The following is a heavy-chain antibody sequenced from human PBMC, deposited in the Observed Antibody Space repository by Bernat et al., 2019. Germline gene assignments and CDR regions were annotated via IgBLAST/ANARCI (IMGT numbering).Heavy chain of an antibody. Sequence: QVQLQGSGPGLVKPSETLSLTCTVSGDSVSSSGYLWNWIRQPPGKGLEWIGYVCYSGTTKYNTSLKSRVTISLDASKNQFSLTLTSASAADTAGYYCAKSGSYSGGNCYFIWFDPWGQGTLLTVSS. CDR3: AKSGSYSGGNCYFIWFDP. D-gene: IGHD2-15*01. V-gene: IGHV4-61*08. J-gene: IGHJ5*02. CDR1: GDSVSSSGYL. CDR2: VCYSGTT.